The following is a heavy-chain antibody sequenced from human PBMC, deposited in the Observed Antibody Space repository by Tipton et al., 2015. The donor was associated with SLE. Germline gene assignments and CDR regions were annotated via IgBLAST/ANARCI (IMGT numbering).Heavy chain of an antibody. CDR1: GGSFSGYY. CDR3: ARGGPRGFWVIAIQARYFDY. J-gene: IGHJ4*02. CDR2: ISYSGST. V-gene: IGHV4-59*12. Sequence: TLSLTCAVYGGSFSGYYWRWIRQPPGKGLEWIGYISYSGSTNYNPSLKSRVTISVDTSKNQFSLKLSSVTAADTAVYYCARGGPRGFWVIAIQARYFDYWGQGTLVTVSS. D-gene: IGHD2-21*01.